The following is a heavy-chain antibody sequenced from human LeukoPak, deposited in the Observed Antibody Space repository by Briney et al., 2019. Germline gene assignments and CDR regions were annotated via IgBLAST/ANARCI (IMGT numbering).Heavy chain of an antibody. Sequence: ASVKVSCKASGYTFTSYDINWVRQATGQGLEWMGWMNPNSGNTGYAQKFQGRVTMTRNTSISTAYMELSSLRSEDTAVYYCARVGYSSGWYMNRAFDIWGQGTMVTVSS. CDR2: MNPNSGNT. CDR3: ARVGYSSGWYMNRAFDI. J-gene: IGHJ3*02. D-gene: IGHD6-19*01. CDR1: GYTFTSYD. V-gene: IGHV1-8*01.